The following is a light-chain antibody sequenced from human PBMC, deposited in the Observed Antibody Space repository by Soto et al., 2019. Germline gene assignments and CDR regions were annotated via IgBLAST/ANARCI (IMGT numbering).Light chain of an antibody. J-gene: IGKJ5*01. CDR3: QQRNIWPPVT. Sequence: EIVMTQSPATLSVSPGERATLSCRAGQALSSSSLAWYQQKPGQAPRLLIYGAFNRATGIPARFSGSGSGTDFTLTISSLEPEDSAIYYCQQRNIWPPVTFGQGTRLEIK. CDR2: GAF. CDR1: QALSSSS. V-gene: IGKV3-11*01.